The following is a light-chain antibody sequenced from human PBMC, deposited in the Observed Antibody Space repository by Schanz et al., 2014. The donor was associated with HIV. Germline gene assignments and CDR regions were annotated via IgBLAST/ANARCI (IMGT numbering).Light chain of an antibody. J-gene: IGLJ3*02. CDR1: SSDIG. CDR3: CSYAGSSTV. Sequence: QSALTQPPSASGSPGQSVAISCTGASSDIGVSWYQQHPGRAPKLLVYDVTKRPSGVPDRFSGSKSGNTASLTISGLQAEDEADYYCCSYAGSSTVFGGGTKLTVL. V-gene: IGLV2-8*01. CDR2: DVT.